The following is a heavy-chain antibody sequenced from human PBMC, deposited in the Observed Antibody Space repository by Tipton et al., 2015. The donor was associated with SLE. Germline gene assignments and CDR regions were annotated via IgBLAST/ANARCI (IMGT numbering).Heavy chain of an antibody. J-gene: IGHJ4*02. V-gene: IGHV4-59*11. D-gene: IGHD4-17*01. Sequence: TLSLTCIVSGGSISSHYWSWIRQPPGKGLEWIGYIYYSGSTYYNPSLKSRVTISVDTSKNQFSLKLNSVTAADTAVYYCASETTTVITIEYWGQGTLVTVSS. CDR1: GGSISSHY. CDR3: ASETTTVITIEY. CDR2: IYYSGST.